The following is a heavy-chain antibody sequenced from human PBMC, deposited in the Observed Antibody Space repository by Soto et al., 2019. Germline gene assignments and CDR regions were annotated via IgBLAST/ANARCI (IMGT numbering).Heavy chain of an antibody. J-gene: IGHJ4*02. CDR2: INPSGGST. V-gene: IGHV1-46*01. CDR3: ARDRGYGFDY. CDR1: GDTFTIYE. D-gene: IGHD5-18*01. Sequence: GASVKVSCTASGDTFTIYEMHWVRQAPGQGLEWMGIINPSGGSTSYAQKFQGRVTMTRDTSTSTVYMELSSLRSEDTAVYYCARDRGYGFDYWGQGTLVTVSS.